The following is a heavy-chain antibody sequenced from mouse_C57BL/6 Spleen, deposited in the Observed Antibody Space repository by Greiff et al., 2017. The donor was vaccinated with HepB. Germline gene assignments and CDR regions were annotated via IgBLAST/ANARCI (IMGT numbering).Heavy chain of an antibody. D-gene: IGHD1-1*01. V-gene: IGHV5-17*01. CDR1: GFTFSDYG. CDR3: ARYYPYAMDY. CDR2: ISSGSSTI. J-gene: IGHJ4*01. Sequence: EVNLVESGGGLVKPGGSLKLSCAASGFTFSDYGMHWVRQAPEKGLEWVAYISSGSSTIYYADTVKGRFTISRDNAKNTLFLQMTSLRSEDTAMYYCARYYPYAMDYWGQGTSVTVSS.